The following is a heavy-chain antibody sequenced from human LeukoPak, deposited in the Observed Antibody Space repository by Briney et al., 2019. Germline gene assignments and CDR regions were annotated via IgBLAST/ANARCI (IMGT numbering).Heavy chain of an antibody. Sequence: ASVKVSCKASGYTFTSYGISWVRQAPGQGLEWMGWISAYNSNTNYAQKLQGRVTMTTDTSTSTAYMELRSLRSDDTAVYYCARDYYYDSSGYLDYWGQGTLVTVSS. CDR1: GYTFTSYG. V-gene: IGHV1-18*01. J-gene: IGHJ4*02. CDR2: ISAYNSNT. CDR3: ARDYYYDSSGYLDY. D-gene: IGHD3-22*01.